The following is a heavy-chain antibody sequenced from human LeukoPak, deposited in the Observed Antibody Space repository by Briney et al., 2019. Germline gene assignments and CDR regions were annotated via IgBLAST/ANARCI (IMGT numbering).Heavy chain of an antibody. Sequence: GGSLRLSCAASGFTFDDYAMHWVRQAPGKGLEWVSGISWNSGSIGYADSVKGRFTISRDNAKNSLYLQMNSLRAEDMALYYCAKDMSGRIAARSPLDYWGQGTLVTVSS. V-gene: IGHV3-9*03. D-gene: IGHD6-6*01. J-gene: IGHJ4*02. CDR2: ISWNSGSI. CDR3: AKDMSGRIAARSPLDY. CDR1: GFTFDDYA.